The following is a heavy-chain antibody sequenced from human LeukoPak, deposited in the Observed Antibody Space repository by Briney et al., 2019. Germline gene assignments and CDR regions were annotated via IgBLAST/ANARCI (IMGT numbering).Heavy chain of an antibody. CDR3: ARPAIGGATHPDY. CDR1: GFTFGTYW. Sequence: GGSLRLSCAASGFTFGTYWMSWVRQAPGKGLEWVANINQHGSEKYYLDSVKGRFTISRDNTKNSLYLQMSSLRAADTAVYYCARPAIGGATHPDYWGQGTLVTVSS. J-gene: IGHJ4*02. D-gene: IGHD1-26*01. CDR2: INQHGSEK. V-gene: IGHV3-7*01.